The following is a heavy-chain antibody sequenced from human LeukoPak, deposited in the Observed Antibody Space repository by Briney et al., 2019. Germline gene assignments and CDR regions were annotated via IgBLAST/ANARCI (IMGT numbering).Heavy chain of an antibody. D-gene: IGHD2-8*01. CDR3: ARHGVWDYYYYMDV. Sequence: GASVKVSCKASGGTFSNSAISWVRQAPGQGLEWMGGIIPIFGTANYAQRFQGRVTITADKSTSTAYMELSSLRSEDTAVYYCARHGVWDYYYYMDVWGKGTTVTVSS. V-gene: IGHV1-69*06. J-gene: IGHJ6*03. CDR2: IIPIFGTA. CDR1: GGTFSNSA.